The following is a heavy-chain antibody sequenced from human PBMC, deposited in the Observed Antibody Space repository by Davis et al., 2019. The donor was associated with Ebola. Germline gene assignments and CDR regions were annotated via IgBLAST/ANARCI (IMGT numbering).Heavy chain of an antibody. CDR1: GYTFTSYY. CDR2: INPSGGST. CDR3: ARDLNRGFDY. J-gene: IGHJ4*02. Sequence: AASVTVSCQASGYTFTSYYMHWVRQAPGQGLEWMGIINPSGGSTRYAQKFQGRVTLTRDTSTSTVYMELSSLRSEDTAVYYCARDLNRGFDYWGQGTLVTVSS. V-gene: IGHV1-46*01. D-gene: IGHD3-10*01.